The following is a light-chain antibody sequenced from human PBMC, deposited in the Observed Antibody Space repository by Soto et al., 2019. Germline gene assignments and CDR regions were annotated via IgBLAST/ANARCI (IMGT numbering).Light chain of an antibody. J-gene: IGKJ4*01. Sequence: DIVMTQSPDSLAVSLGERATINCKSSQSVLHSSNNKNYLAWYQQKPGQPPNLLIYWASTRESGVPDRFSGSGSGTDFTLTIRSLQAEDVAVYYCQQYYSSPLAFGGGTKVEIK. V-gene: IGKV4-1*01. CDR1: QSVLHSSNNKNY. CDR2: WAS. CDR3: QQYYSSPLA.